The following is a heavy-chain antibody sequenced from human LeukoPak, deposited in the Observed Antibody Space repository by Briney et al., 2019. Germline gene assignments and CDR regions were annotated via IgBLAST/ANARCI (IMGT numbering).Heavy chain of an antibody. CDR1: GGSFSGYY. V-gene: IGHV4-34*01. CDR3: AREITFGGVIGY. J-gene: IGHJ4*02. Sequence: SETLPLTCAVYGGSFSGYYWSWIRQPPGKGLEWIGEINHSGSTNYNPSLKSRVTISVDTSKNQFSLKLSSVTAADTAVYYCAREITFGGVIGYWGQGTLVTVSS. D-gene: IGHD3-16*02. CDR2: INHSGST.